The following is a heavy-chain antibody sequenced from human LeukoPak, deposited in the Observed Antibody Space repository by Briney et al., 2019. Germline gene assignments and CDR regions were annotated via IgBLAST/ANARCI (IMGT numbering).Heavy chain of an antibody. J-gene: IGHJ6*02. CDR3: ARVVVPAAIQYYYYGMDV. CDR2: IIPIFGTA. D-gene: IGHD2-2*02. Sequence: ASVKVSCKASGGTFISYAISWVRQAPGQGLEWMGGIIPIFGTANYAQKFQGRVTITADESTSTAYMELSSLRSEDTAVYYCARVVVPAAIQYYYYGMDVWGQGTTVTVSS. V-gene: IGHV1-69*13. CDR1: GGTFISYA.